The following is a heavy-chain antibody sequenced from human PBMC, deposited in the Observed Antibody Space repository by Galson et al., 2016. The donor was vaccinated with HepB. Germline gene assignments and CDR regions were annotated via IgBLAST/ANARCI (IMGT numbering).Heavy chain of an antibody. D-gene: IGHD3-3*01. V-gene: IGHV3-30*14. CDR3: ARGLRWSGFFKIYFYYGMDV. J-gene: IGHJ6*02. CDR2: ISHDGGNH. Sequence: SLRLSCAASGFTFSSHSMHWARQAPGTGLEWVAVISHDGGNHFYADSVKGRFTISRDNSKNTLYLQMNRLKPDDTAVYFCARGLRWSGFFKIYFYYGMDVWGQGTTVTVSS. CDR1: GFTFSSHS.